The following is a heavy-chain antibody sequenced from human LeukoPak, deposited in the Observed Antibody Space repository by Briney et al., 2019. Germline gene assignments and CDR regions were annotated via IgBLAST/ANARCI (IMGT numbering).Heavy chain of an antibody. D-gene: IGHD3-22*01. Sequence: SETLSLTCTVSGTSINSYNWNWIRQSAGKGLEWIGRIYTSGSTNYNPSLKSRVTISVDTSKNQFSLKLSSVTAADTAVYYCARSPATYYYDSSGYYYVYFQHWGQGTLVTVSS. CDR1: GTSINSYN. CDR2: IYTSGST. J-gene: IGHJ1*01. CDR3: ARSPATYYYDSSGYYYVYFQH. V-gene: IGHV4-4*07.